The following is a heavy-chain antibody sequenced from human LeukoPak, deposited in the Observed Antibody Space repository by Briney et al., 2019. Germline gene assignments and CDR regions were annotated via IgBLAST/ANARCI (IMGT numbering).Heavy chain of an antibody. Sequence: PSETLSLTCRVSGVSISSGSNYWGWIRQPPGKTLEWIGSIYSSGSTYYNSSLKSRVIILIDTAKNHFSLNLSSVTAADTAVYYCTRSDGYGLVGIWGQGTMVTVSS. V-gene: IGHV4-39*07. D-gene: IGHD3-10*01. CDR3: TRSDGYGLVGI. CDR2: IYSSGST. J-gene: IGHJ3*02. CDR1: GVSISSGSNY.